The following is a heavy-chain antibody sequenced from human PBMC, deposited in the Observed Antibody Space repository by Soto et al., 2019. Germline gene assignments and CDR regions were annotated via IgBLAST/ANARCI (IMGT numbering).Heavy chain of an antibody. J-gene: IGHJ5*02. Sequence: ASVKVSCKASGYTFTSYYMHWVRQAPGQGLEWMGIINPSGGSTSYAQKFQGRVTMTTDTSTSTVYMELSSLRSDDTAVYYCARDRWELENWFDPWGQGTLVTVSS. CDR2: INPSGGST. D-gene: IGHD1-26*01. CDR1: GYTFTSYY. V-gene: IGHV1-46*01. CDR3: ARDRWELENWFDP.